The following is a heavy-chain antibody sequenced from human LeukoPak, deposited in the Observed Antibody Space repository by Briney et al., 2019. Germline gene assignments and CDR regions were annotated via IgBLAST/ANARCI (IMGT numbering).Heavy chain of an antibody. Sequence: SETLSLTCIVSGGSISSYYWSWIRQPPGKGLEWIGYISYSGTTNYNPSLKSRVTISVAPSKNQFSLKLRSVTAPDTAVYYCARDRGNYFDYWGQGTLVTVSS. V-gene: IGHV4-59*01. D-gene: IGHD6-13*01. J-gene: IGHJ4*02. CDR1: GGSISSYY. CDR2: ISYSGTT. CDR3: ARDRGNYFDY.